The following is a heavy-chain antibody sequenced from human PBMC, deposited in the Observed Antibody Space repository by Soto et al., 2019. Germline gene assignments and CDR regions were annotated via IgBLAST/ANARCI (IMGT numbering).Heavy chain of an antibody. CDR1: GFTFTTYA. CDR3: AREMVAPEDYYYGMDV. CDR2: ISYDGSKK. Sequence: QVQLVESGGGVVQPGRSLRLSCAASGFTFTTYAMHWVRQAPGKGLEWLAVISYDGSKKYYADSVQGRFTISRDNSKDTLYLQMTSLRAEDTAVYYCAREMVAPEDYYYGMDVWGQGTTVIVSS. J-gene: IGHJ6*02. V-gene: IGHV3-30-3*01. D-gene: IGHD2-15*01.